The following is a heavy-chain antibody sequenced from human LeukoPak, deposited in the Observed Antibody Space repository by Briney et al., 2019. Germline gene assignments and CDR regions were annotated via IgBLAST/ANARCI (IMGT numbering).Heavy chain of an antibody. CDR1: GFTVSSNY. CDR3: AKDAAADYYYFDY. CDR2: IYSGSST. J-gene: IGHJ4*02. D-gene: IGHD6-13*01. V-gene: IGHV3-53*01. Sequence: GGSLRLSCAASGFTVSSNYMSWVRQAPGQGLEWVSVIYSGSSTYYADSVKGRFTISRDNSKNTLYLQMNSLRAEDTAVFYCAKDAAADYYYFDYWGQGTLVPVSS.